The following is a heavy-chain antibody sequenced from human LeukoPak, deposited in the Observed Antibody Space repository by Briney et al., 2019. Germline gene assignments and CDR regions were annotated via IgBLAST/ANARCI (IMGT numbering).Heavy chain of an antibody. CDR3: ARGGVMIRGVSLDY. CDR2: IYYSGST. V-gene: IGHV4-59*01. Sequence: SETLSLTCTVSGGSIGTYFWTWIRQPPGKGLEWIGYIYYSGSTNNPSLKSRVTISVDTSKNQFSLKLSSVTAADTAVYYCARGGVMIRGVSLDYWGQGTLVTVSS. J-gene: IGHJ4*02. CDR1: GGSIGTYF. D-gene: IGHD3-10*01.